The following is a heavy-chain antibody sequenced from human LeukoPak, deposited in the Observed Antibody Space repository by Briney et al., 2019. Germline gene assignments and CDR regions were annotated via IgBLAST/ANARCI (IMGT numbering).Heavy chain of an antibody. J-gene: IGHJ4*02. CDR2: IYYSGST. D-gene: IGHD5-18*01. CDR1: GGSFSGYY. Sequence: SETLSLTCAVYGGSFSGYYWSWIRQHPGKGLEWIGYIYYSGSTYYNPSLKSRVTISVDTSKNQFSLKLSSVTAADTAVYYCARDRRGYSYGFDYWGQGTLVTVSS. CDR3: ARDRRGYSYGFDY. V-gene: IGHV4-31*11.